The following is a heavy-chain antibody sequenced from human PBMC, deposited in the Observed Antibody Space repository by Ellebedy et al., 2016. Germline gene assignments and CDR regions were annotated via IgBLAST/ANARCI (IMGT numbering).Heavy chain of an antibody. V-gene: IGHV4-34*01. CDR3: ARNVWFGDLSDPFYFDF. J-gene: IGHJ4*02. Sequence: SETLSLXCAVYGTTFGGFYWRWIRQPPGKGLEWIGELNHRGSANYNPSLKSRVTISLDKSKNQISLRLTSVAAADTAVYYCARNVWFGDLSDPFYFDFWGQGALVTVSS. CDR1: GTTFGGFY. D-gene: IGHD3-10*01. CDR2: LNHRGSA.